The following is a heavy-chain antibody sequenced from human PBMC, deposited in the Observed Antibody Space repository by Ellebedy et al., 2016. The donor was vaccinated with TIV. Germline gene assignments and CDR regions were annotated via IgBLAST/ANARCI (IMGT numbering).Heavy chain of an antibody. Sequence: MPSETLSLTCTVSGGSXXGSHWRWIRPPPGKGLEWIGYIYSSGITNYNPSLKSRVTISVDTSKNQFSLKLRSVTAADTAMYYCAKNSYASGQWGQGTLVTVSS. CDR1: GGSXXGSH. CDR2: IYSSGIT. D-gene: IGHD3-16*01. CDR3: AKNSYASGQ. V-gene: IGHV4-59*01. J-gene: IGHJ4*02.